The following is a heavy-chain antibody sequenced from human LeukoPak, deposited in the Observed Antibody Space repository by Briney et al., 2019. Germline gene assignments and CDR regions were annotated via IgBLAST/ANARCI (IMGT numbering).Heavy chain of an antibody. V-gene: IGHV4-61*01. CDR3: TRGAGWLIDY. J-gene: IGHJ4*02. D-gene: IGHD3-16*01. CDR1: GDSFRSGFYY. CDR2: FHNSGTS. Sequence: SETLSLTCSVSGDSFRSGFYYSWIRQPPGKGLEWIGYFHNSGTSTYNPSLKSRVTISADTSKNQFSLKLNSLTTADTAVYYCTRGAGWLIDYWGQGILVTVSS.